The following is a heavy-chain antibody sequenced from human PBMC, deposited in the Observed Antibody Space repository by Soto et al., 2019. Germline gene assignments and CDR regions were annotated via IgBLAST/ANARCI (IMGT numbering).Heavy chain of an antibody. CDR1: GFTFSSYG. CDR3: AKDVAYGSGAFDY. J-gene: IGHJ4*02. CDR2: ISYDGSNK. Sequence: GGSLRLSCAASGFTFSSYGMHWVRQAPGKGLEWVAVISYDGSNKYYADSVKGRFTISRDNSKNTLDLQMNSLRAEDTAVYYCAKDVAYGSGAFDYWGQGTLVTVSS. D-gene: IGHD3-10*01. V-gene: IGHV3-30*18.